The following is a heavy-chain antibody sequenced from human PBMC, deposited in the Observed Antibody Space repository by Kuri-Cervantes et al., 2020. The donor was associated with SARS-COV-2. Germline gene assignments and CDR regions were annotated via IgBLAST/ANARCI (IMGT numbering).Heavy chain of an antibody. CDR2: IYSGGST. Sequence: LSLTLAASGFTVRSNYMSWVRQAPGKGLEWGSVIYSGGSTYYADSVKGRFTISRDDSKNTLYLQMNSLRAEDTAVYYCARGRRRGYSYGLNDAFDIWGQGTMVTVSS. J-gene: IGHJ3*02. CDR1: GFTVRSNY. D-gene: IGHD5-18*01. CDR3: ARGRRRGYSYGLNDAFDI. V-gene: IGHV3-53*01.